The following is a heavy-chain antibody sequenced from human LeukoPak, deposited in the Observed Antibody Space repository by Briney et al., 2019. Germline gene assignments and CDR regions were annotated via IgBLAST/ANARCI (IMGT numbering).Heavy chain of an antibody. CDR3: ARALRWYYDSSGGDY. CDR2: ISSSSSYI. V-gene: IGHV3-21*01. Sequence: GGYLRLSCAASGFTFSSYSMNWVRQAPGKGLEWVSSISSSSSYIYYADSVKGRFTISRDNAKNSLYLQMNSLRAEDTAVYNCARALRWYYDSSGGDYWGQGTLVTVSS. J-gene: IGHJ4*02. D-gene: IGHD3-22*01. CDR1: GFTFSSYS.